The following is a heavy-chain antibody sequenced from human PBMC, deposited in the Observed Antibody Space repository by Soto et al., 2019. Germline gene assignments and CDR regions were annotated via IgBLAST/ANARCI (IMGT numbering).Heavy chain of an antibody. Sequence: GGSLRLSCTASGFTFGDYAMSWFRQAPGKGLEWVGFIRSKAYGGTTEYAASVKDRFTISRDDSKSIAYLQMNSLKTEDTAVYYCTRDGVPARPRFYFDYWGQGTLVTVSS. D-gene: IGHD6-6*01. CDR1: GFTFGDYA. CDR2: IRSKAYGGTT. J-gene: IGHJ4*02. CDR3: TRDGVPARPRFYFDY. V-gene: IGHV3-49*03.